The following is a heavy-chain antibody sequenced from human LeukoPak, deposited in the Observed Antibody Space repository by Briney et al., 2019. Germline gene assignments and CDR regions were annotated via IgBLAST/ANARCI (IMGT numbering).Heavy chain of an antibody. D-gene: IGHD6-6*01. CDR1: GFTFDDYA. CDR3: ARDPYYSSSSPFFDY. Sequence: GGSLRLSCAASGFTFDDYAMHWVRQAPGKGLEWVSGISWNSGNISYADSVKGRFTISRDNAKISLYLQMNSLRAEDTALYYCARDPYYSSSSPFFDYWGQGTLVTVSS. J-gene: IGHJ4*02. V-gene: IGHV3-9*01. CDR2: ISWNSGNI.